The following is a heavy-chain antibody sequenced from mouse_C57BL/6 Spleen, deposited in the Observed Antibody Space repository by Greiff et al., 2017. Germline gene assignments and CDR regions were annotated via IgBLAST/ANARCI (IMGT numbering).Heavy chain of an antibody. J-gene: IGHJ2*01. V-gene: IGHV1-59*01. CDR3: AREGYYGSRNY. CDR1: GYTFTSYW. Sequence: QVQLQQPGAELVRPGTSVKLSCKASGYTFTSYWMHWVKQRPGQGLEWIGVIDPSDSYTNYNQKFKGKATLTVDTSSSTAYMQLSSLTSEDSAVYYCAREGYYGSRNYWGQGTTLTVSS. D-gene: IGHD1-1*01. CDR2: IDPSDSYT.